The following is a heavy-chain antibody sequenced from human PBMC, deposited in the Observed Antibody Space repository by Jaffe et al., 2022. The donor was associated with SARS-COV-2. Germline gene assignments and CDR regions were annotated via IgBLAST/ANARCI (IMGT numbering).Heavy chain of an antibody. D-gene: IGHD3-10*01. CDR1: GGSFSAYY. V-gene: IGHV4-34*01. J-gene: IGHJ5*02. CDR2: INHSGST. Sequence: QVQLQQWGAGLLKPSETLSLTCAVYGGSFSAYYWSWIRQPPGKGLEWIGEINHSGSTKYNPSLKSRVTISEDTSKNQFSLELTSVTAADTAVYYCARGSPYFGSGNYRGVLDHWGQGTLVTVSS. CDR3: ARGSPYFGSGNYRGVLDH.